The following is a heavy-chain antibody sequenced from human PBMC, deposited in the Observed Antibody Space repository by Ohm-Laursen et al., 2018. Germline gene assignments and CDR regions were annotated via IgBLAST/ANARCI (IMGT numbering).Heavy chain of an antibody. Sequence: FLRLSCTASGFTFSSYAMNWVRQAPGKGLEWVSTISDSGGRTYYADSVKGRFTISRDSSKNTLYLQMNSLRAEDTAVYYCARVTWGYYYYYGMDVWGQGTTVTVSS. CDR1: GFTFSSYA. CDR3: ARVTWGYYYYYGMDV. J-gene: IGHJ6*02. CDR2: ISDSGGRT. V-gene: IGHV3-23*01. D-gene: IGHD3-16*01.